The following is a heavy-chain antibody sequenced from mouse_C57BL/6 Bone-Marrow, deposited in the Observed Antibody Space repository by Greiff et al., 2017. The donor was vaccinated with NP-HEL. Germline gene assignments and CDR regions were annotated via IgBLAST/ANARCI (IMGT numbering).Heavy chain of an antibody. CDR1: GYAFTNYL. V-gene: IGHV1-54*01. D-gene: IGHD2-5*01. J-gene: IGHJ3*01. Sequence: QVQLQQSGAELVRPGTSVKVSCKASGYAFTNYLIEWVKQRPGQGLEWIGVINPGSGGTNYNEKFKGKAKLTADKSSSTAYMQLSSLTSEDSAVYFCARSGGIYSNYVAYWGQGTLVTVSA. CDR3: ARSGGIYSNYVAY. CDR2: INPGSGGT.